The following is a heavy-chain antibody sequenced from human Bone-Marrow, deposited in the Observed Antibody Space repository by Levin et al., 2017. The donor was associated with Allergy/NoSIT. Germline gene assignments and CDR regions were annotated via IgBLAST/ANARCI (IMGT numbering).Heavy chain of an antibody. J-gene: IGHJ3*01. V-gene: IGHV3-30*18. CDR1: GFTFSHFD. Sequence: GESLKISCAASGFTFSHFDMDWFRPTPAKGLELVAVISTDGRRDYFADSVKGRFIISSNNSETTLYLQMSDLRVVDTATYYCVNGGNAFDDYDGSEAFQFWGHGTRVIVSS. CDR3: VNGGNAFDDYDGSEAFQF. D-gene: IGHD3-22*01. CDR2: ISTDGRRD.